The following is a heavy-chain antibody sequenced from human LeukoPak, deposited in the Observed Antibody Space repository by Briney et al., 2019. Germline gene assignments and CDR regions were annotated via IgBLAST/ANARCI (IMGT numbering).Heavy chain of an antibody. CDR2: IYTSGST. CDR3: ARDYRQQLVPWFDP. V-gene: IGHV4-4*07. J-gene: IGHJ5*02. D-gene: IGHD6-13*01. Sequence: SETLSLTCTVSGGSISSYYWSWIRQPAGKGLGWIGRIYTSGSTNYNPSLKSRVTMSVDTSKNQLSLTLSSVTAADTAVYYCARDYRQQLVPWFDPWGQGTLVTVSS. CDR1: GGSISSYY.